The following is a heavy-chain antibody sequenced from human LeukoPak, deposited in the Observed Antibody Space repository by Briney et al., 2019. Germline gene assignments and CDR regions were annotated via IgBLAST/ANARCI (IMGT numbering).Heavy chain of an antibody. CDR1: GFTVSSNY. V-gene: IGHV3-66*01. CDR2: IYSGGGT. D-gene: IGHD2-2*01. Sequence: GGSLRLSCAASGFTVSSNYMSLVRQAPGKGLEWVSVIYSGGGTYYADSVKGRFIISRDNSKNTLYLQMNSLRAEDTAVYYCARGYQLLFNAFDIWGQGTMVTVSS. CDR3: ARGYQLLFNAFDI. J-gene: IGHJ3*02.